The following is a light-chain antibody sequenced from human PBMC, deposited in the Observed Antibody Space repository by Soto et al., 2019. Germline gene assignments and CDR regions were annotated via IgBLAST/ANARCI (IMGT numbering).Light chain of an antibody. J-gene: IGLJ3*02. CDR3: CSHAASGTFEWV. V-gene: IGLV2-23*02. CDR1: GSDIGTYDL. Sequence: QSVLTKPAAVSGSPGQSITISCTGTGSDIGTYDLVSWYQQHPGKAPKLIIYEVSKRPSGVSNRFSGSKSGNTASLTISGLQAEDEADYNCCSHAASGTFEWVFGGGTKVTVL. CDR2: EVS.